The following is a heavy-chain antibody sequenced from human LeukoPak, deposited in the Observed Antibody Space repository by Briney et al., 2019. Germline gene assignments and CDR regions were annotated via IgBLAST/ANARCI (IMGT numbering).Heavy chain of an antibody. D-gene: IGHD3-10*01. V-gene: IGHV6-1*01. CDR1: GDSVSSNSAA. Sequence: SQTLSLTCVISGDSVSSNSAAWNWIRQSPSRGLEWLGRTYYRSKWYSYSAVSVKSRIIINPDTSKNQFSLQLNSVTPEDTAVYYCVSGPGALLHWGQGILVTVSS. J-gene: IGHJ4*02. CDR2: TYYRSKWYS. CDR3: VSGPGALLH.